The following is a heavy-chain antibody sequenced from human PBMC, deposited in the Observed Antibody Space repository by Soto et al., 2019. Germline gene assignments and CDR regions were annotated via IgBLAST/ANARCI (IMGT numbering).Heavy chain of an antibody. CDR3: AKGHLDCSGGSCYSWHYYGMDV. CDR2: ISYDGSNK. D-gene: IGHD2-15*01. J-gene: IGHJ6*02. Sequence: GGSLRLSCAASGFSFSNYGMHWVRQAPGKGLEWVAVISYDGSNKYYVDSVKGRFTISRDNSKSTLYLQMNSPRAEDTSVYYCAKGHLDCSGGSCYSWHYYGMDVWGQGTTVTVSS. CDR1: GFSFSNYG. V-gene: IGHV3-30*18.